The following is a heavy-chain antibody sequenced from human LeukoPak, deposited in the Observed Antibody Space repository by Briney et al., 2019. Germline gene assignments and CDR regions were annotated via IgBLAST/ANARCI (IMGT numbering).Heavy chain of an antibody. CDR3: ARARTTVTTVYYFDY. Sequence: SETLSLTCTVSGGSISSYYWSWIRQPAGKGLEWIGRIYTSGSTNYNPSLKSRVTMSVDTSKNQFSLKLSSVTAADTAVYYCARARTTVTTVYYFDYWSQGTLVTVSS. CDR1: GGSISSYY. V-gene: IGHV4-4*07. CDR2: IYTSGST. D-gene: IGHD4-17*01. J-gene: IGHJ4*02.